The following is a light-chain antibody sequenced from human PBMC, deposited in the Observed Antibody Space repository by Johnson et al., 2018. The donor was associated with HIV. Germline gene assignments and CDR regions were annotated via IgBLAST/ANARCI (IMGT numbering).Light chain of an antibody. CDR2: KNN. J-gene: IGLJ1*01. CDR3: GKWDTSLSAGGV. V-gene: IGLV1-51*02. Sequence: QSVLTQPPSVSAAPGQKVTISCSGSSSTIGNNYVSWYQVLPGTAPKLLIYKNNERPSGIPDRFSGSKSGTSATLGITGLQTGDEADYYCGKWDTSLSAGGVFGTGTKFTVL. CDR1: SSTIGNNY.